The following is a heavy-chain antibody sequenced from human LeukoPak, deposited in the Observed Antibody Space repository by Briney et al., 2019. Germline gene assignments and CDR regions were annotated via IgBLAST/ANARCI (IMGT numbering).Heavy chain of an antibody. D-gene: IGHD2-15*01. J-gene: IGHJ4*02. Sequence: GGSLRLSCAASGFTFSNAWMSWVRQAPGKGLEWISYISSGSSTIFYADSVKGRFTISRDNAKNSLYLQMNSLRAEDTAVYYCASDCSGGSLRYWGQGTLVTVSS. CDR1: GFTFSNAW. V-gene: IGHV3-48*01. CDR3: ASDCSGGSLRY. CDR2: ISSGSSTI.